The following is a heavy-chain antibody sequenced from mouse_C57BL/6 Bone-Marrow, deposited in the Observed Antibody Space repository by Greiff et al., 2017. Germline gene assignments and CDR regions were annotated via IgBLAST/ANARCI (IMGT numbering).Heavy chain of an antibody. CDR2: IWRGGST. CDR3: AKGGYYGSYYFDY. CDR1: GFSLTSYG. V-gene: IGHV2-5*01. J-gene: IGHJ2*01. Sequence: VQGVESGPGLVQPSQSLSITCTVSGFSLTSYGVHWVRQSPGKGLEWLGVIWRGGSTDYNAAFMSRLSITKDNSKSQVFFKMNSLQADDTAIYYCAKGGYYGSYYFDYWGQGTTLTVSS. D-gene: IGHD1-1*01.